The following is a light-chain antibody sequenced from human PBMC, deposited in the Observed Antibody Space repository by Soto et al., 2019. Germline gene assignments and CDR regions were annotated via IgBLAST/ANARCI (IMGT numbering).Light chain of an antibody. Sequence: QSFLTQPRSVCGSPGQSVTISCTGTSSDVGTFYFVSWYQQYPDKGPKLIIYDVTERPSGVPDRFSGSKSGNTASLTISGLQAEDEADYYCCSYAGSYTYVFGSGTKVTVL. J-gene: IGLJ1*01. CDR3: CSYAGSYTYV. CDR2: DVT. CDR1: SSDVGTFYF. V-gene: IGLV2-11*01.